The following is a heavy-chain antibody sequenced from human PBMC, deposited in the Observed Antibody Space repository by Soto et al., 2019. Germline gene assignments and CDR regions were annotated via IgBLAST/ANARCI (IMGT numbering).Heavy chain of an antibody. J-gene: IGHJ4*02. D-gene: IGHD3-22*01. V-gene: IGHV1-18*01. CDR3: ARVHYHSSGYYSEIFDY. CDR2: VSVYTGNT. CDR1: GYTFTTYA. Sequence: QVQLVQSGAEVKQPGASVKVSCMASGYTFTTYAITWVRQGPGQGLEWMGWVSVYTGNTKYAQMLQDRVTMTTDTSPSTAYMELRSLRSDDTAVYYCARVHYHSSGYYSEIFDYWGQGTLVTVSS.